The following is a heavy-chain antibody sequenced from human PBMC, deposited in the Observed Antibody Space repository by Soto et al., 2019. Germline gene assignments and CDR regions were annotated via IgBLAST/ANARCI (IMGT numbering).Heavy chain of an antibody. Sequence: PVGSLRHSCAASGFTFSSCAMSGVRQAPGKGLEWVSAISGSGGSTYYADSVKGRFTISRDNSKNTLYLQMNSLRAEDTAVYYCAIDESVITRSDYLPYWGQGSLVTV. D-gene: IGHD3-16*01. CDR1: GFTFSSCA. V-gene: IGHV3-23*01. CDR2: ISGSGGST. J-gene: IGHJ4*01. CDR3: AIDESVITRSDYLPY.